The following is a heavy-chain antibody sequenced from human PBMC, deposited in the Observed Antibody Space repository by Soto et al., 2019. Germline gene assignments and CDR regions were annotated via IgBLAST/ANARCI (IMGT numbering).Heavy chain of an antibody. CDR1: GFTFRMFA. Sequence: GGFLRLSCVVSGFTFRMFAMSWVRQAPGKGLEWISSISGSGGSTYYADSVKGRFTVSRDNSKTTVFLQMNSLRTEDTAVYFCAKERNFWSGTAGFDYWGQGSPVTVS. J-gene: IGHJ4*02. V-gene: IGHV3-23*01. D-gene: IGHD3-3*01. CDR3: AKERNFWSGTAGFDY. CDR2: ISGSGGST.